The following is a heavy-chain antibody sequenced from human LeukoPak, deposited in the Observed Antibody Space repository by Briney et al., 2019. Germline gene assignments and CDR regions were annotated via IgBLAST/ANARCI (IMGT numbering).Heavy chain of an antibody. CDR3: ATVGYLGAPAIG. CDR2: FDPEDGET. J-gene: IGHJ4*02. CDR1: GYTLTELS. D-gene: IGHD2-21*02. V-gene: IGHV1-24*01. Sequence: ASVKVSCKVSGYTLTELSMHWVRQAPGKGLEWMGGFDPEDGETIYAQKFQGRVTMTEDTSTDTAYMELSSLRSEDTAVYSCATVGYLGAPAIGWGQGTLVTVSS.